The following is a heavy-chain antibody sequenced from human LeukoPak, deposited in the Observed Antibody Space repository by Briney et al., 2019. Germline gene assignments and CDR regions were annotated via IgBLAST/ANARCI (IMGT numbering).Heavy chain of an antibody. CDR3: AKASDILTGYSFKWFDP. CDR1: GFTFSSYA. Sequence: GGSLRLSCAASGFTFSSYAMSWVRQAPGKGLEWVSAISGSGGSTYYADSAKGRFTISRDNSKNTLYLQMNSLRAEDTAVYYCAKASDILTGYSFKWFDPWGQGTLVTVSS. V-gene: IGHV3-23*01. CDR2: ISGSGGST. J-gene: IGHJ5*02. D-gene: IGHD3-9*01.